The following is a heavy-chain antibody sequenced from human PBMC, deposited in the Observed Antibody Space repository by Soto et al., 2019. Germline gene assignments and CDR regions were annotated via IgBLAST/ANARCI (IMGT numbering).Heavy chain of an antibody. J-gene: IGHJ4*02. CDR1: GGSINSNYF. V-gene: IGHV4-39*01. CDR3: ATTIYSSGWSRHY. Sequence: SETLSLTCAVSGGSINSNYFWGWVRQAPGRGLEWIGSIYYGGNTYYNPSLKSRVTISADSSKNQFSLNLNSVTAADTAVYYCATTIYSSGWSRHYWGQGILVTVSS. D-gene: IGHD6-19*01. CDR2: IYYGGNT.